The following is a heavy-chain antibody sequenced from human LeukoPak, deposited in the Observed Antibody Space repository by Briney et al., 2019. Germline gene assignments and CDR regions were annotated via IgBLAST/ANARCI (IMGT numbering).Heavy chain of an antibody. D-gene: IGHD3-22*01. V-gene: IGHV1-18*01. Sequence: ASVKVSCKASAYTFSDYGVSRVRQAPGQGLEWMGLTSIYSGNTNYAQKLQGRVAMTTDTSTSTAYMELRSLRSDDTAVYYCVRDCDRSGFYCYWGQGTLVTVSS. CDR1: AYTFSDYG. J-gene: IGHJ4*02. CDR3: VRDCDRSGFYCY. CDR2: TSIYSGNT.